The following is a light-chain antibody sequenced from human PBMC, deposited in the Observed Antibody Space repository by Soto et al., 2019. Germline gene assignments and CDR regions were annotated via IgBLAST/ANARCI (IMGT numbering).Light chain of an antibody. CDR2: DAS. Sequence: EIVLTQSPATLSLSPGERATLSCRASQSVGTYLAWYQQKPGQAPRLLIYDASNRATGIPARFSGSGSGTDFTLTTSSLEPEDFAVYYCQQRSNWPPFTFGQGTKLEIK. CDR3: QQRSNWPPFT. CDR1: QSVGTY. V-gene: IGKV3-11*01. J-gene: IGKJ2*01.